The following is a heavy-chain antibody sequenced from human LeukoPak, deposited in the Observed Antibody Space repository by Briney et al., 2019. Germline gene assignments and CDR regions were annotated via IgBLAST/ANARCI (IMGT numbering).Heavy chain of an antibody. J-gene: IGHJ4*02. CDR1: GFSFSRYW. D-gene: IGHD3-22*01. CDR3: AGDGVTSGYTD. V-gene: IGHV3-74*01. CDR2: IYLDGSST. Sequence: GGSLRLSCAASGFSFSRYWMHWVRQAPGKGLEWVARIYLDGSSTSHADSVKGRFTISRDNAKNTLYLQMNSLRAEDTAVYYCAGDGVTSGYTDWGQGTLVTVSS.